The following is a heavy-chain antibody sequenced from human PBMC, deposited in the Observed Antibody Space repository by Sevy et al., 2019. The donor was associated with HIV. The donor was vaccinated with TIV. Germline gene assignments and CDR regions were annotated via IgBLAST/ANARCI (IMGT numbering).Heavy chain of an antibody. D-gene: IGHD3-10*01. CDR2: INSDRSST. CDR3: AREGIINAFDI. J-gene: IGHJ3*02. CDR1: AFTFSSYW. Sequence: GGSLRLSCAASAFTFSSYWMHWVRQAPGKGLVWVSPINSDRSSTTYADSVKGRFTISRDNAQNTLYLQMNSLRAEDTAVYYCAREGIINAFDIWGQGTMVTVSS. V-gene: IGHV3-74*01.